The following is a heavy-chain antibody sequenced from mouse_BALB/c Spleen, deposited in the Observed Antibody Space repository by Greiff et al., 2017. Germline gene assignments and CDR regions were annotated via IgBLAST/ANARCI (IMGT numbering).Heavy chain of an antibody. V-gene: IGHV2-9*02. D-gene: IGHD2-4*01. Sequence: VQLVESGPGLVAPSQSLSITCTVSGFSLTSYGVHWVRQPPGKGLEWLGVIWAGGSTNYNSALMSRLSISKDNSKSQVFLKMNSLQTDDTAMYDCARSTMITTGAMDYWGQGTSVTVAA. CDR3: ARSTMITTGAMDY. CDR1: GFSLTSYG. J-gene: IGHJ4*01. CDR2: IWAGGST.